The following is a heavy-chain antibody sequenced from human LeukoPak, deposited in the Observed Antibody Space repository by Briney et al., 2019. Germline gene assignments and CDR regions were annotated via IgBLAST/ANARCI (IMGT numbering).Heavy chain of an antibody. CDR2: ISGSGGST. Sequence: XFTXXXYAMSWVRQAPGKGLEWVSAISGSGGSTYYADSVKGRFTISRDNSKNTLYLQMNSLRAEDTAVYYCAKDRGSGFMITFGGVTHDAFDIWGQGTMVTVSS. J-gene: IGHJ3*02. V-gene: IGHV3-23*01. CDR1: XFTXXXYA. D-gene: IGHD3-16*01. CDR3: AKDRGSGFMITFGGVTHDAFDI.